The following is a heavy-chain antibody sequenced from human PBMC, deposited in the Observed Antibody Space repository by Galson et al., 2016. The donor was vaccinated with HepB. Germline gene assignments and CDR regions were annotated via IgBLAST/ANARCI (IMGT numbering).Heavy chain of an antibody. CDR3: VRPIDF. Sequence: SLRLSCAASGFAFSHYDMNWVRQAPGKGLEWISFITGNSHTIYYADSVKGRFTISRDNAKNSLFLQMNSLRADDTAIYSCVRPIDFWGQGTLVTVSS. CDR1: GFAFSHYD. J-gene: IGHJ4*02. V-gene: IGHV3-48*01. CDR2: ITGNSHTI.